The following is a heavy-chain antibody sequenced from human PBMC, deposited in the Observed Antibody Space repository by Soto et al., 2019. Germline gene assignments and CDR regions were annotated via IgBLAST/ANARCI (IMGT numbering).Heavy chain of an antibody. D-gene: IGHD3-10*01. Sequence: EVQLVETGGGLIQPGGSLRLSCAASGLTVSSNYMNWVRQAPGKGLEWVSVLYSGGSTHYAGSVKGRFIISRDNSKNTMYLQMNSLRVEDTAVYYCARDRPGDEGDGFDGWGRGTMVPVSS. J-gene: IGHJ3*01. CDR1: GLTVSSNY. CDR3: ARDRPGDEGDGFDG. CDR2: LYSGGST. V-gene: IGHV3-53*02.